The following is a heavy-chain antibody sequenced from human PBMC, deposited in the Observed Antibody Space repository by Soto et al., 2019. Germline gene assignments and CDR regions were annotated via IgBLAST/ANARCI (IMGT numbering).Heavy chain of an antibody. CDR2: IYHGGST. CDR1: GYSISSGYY. J-gene: IGHJ5*02. CDR3: ARVGPWVPYYYVSSPYTFENWFDP. Sequence: SETLSLTCAVSGYSISSGYYLGLLRQPPGKVLEWSGSIYHGGSTYYNPSLNSRVTLSIDMTSNHVSLILNSVTAADTAVYYCARVGPWVPYYYVSSPYTFENWFDPWGQGTLVTVSS. V-gene: IGHV4-38-2*01. D-gene: IGHD3-22*01.